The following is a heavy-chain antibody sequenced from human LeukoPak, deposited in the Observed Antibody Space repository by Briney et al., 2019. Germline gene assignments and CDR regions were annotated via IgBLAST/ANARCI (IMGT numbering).Heavy chain of an antibody. CDR3: ASWYYYDSSDAFDI. Sequence: KSGGSLRLSCAASGFTFSSYSMNWVRQAPGKGLEWVSSISSSSSYIYYADSVKGLFTISRDNAKNSLYLQMNSLRAEDTAVYYCASWYYYDSSDAFDIWGQGTMVTVSS. J-gene: IGHJ3*02. D-gene: IGHD3-22*01. CDR1: GFTFSSYS. CDR2: ISSSSSYI. V-gene: IGHV3-21*01.